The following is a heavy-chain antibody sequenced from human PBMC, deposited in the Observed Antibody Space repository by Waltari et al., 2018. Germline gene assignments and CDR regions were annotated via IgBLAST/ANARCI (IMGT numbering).Heavy chain of an antibody. CDR1: GGSISTNYN. D-gene: IGHD4-17*01. J-gene: IGHJ1*01. V-gene: IGHV4-39*01. Sequence: QLQLQESGPGLVKPSETLSLTCTVSGGSISTNYNWGWIRQPPGKGLEWRGNMQYRGRTCYNPSLESRVTISLDTWKNQFSLRLSSVGAADTAVYFCGRIAFGDEGGYFQYWGQGTLVTVSS. CDR3: GRIAFGDEGGYFQY. CDR2: MQYRGRT.